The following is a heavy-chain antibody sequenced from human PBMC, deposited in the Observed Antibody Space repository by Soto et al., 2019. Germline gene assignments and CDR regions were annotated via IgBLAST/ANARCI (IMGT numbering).Heavy chain of an antibody. CDR2: AYYRSKRYN. CDR3: ARGNRGLDR. Sequence: SQTLSLTCVISGDSVSRDSAAWNWIRQSPPRGLEWLGRAYYRSKRYNEYAVSMKGRITINPDTSNNQFSLQLSSVTPEDTALYYCARGNRGLDRWGQGTLVTSPQ. CDR1: GDSVSRDSAA. J-gene: IGHJ5*02. V-gene: IGHV6-1*01.